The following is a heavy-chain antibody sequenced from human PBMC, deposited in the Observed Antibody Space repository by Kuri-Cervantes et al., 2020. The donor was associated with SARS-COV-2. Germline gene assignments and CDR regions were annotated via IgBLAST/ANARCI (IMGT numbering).Heavy chain of an antibody. CDR2: IKQEGSEK. CDR1: GFTFSSYW. CDR3: ARGRFRDY. J-gene: IGHJ4*02. D-gene: IGHD2-21*01. Sequence: LSLTCAASGFTFSSYWMSWVRQAPGKGLEWVANIKQEGSEKYYVDSVKGRFTISRDNAKNSLYLQKNSLRAEDTAVYYCARGRFRDYWGQGTLVTVSS. V-gene: IGHV3-7*01.